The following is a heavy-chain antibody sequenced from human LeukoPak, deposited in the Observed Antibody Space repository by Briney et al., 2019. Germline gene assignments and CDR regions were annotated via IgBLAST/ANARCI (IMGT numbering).Heavy chain of an antibody. CDR3: ARGVLTVTTILTYYFDH. CDR1: GGSFSGYY. CDR2: INHSGST. Sequence: SETLSLTCAVYGGSFSGYYWSWIRQPPGKGLEWIGEINHSGSTNYSPSLKSRVAISVDTSKNQFSLKLSSVTAADTAVYYCARGVLTVTTILTYYFDHWGQGTPVTVSS. J-gene: IGHJ4*02. D-gene: IGHD4-17*01. V-gene: IGHV4-34*01.